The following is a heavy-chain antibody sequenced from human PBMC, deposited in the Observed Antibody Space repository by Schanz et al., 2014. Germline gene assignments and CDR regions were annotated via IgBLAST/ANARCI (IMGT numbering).Heavy chain of an antibody. CDR3: AKSLESCPGGRCSRGYFDY. Sequence: EVQLVESGGGLVQPGGSLRLSCGSSGFTFTNYAMSWVRQAPGKGLEWVSLISDSGDTAYYADSVKGRFTISRDNFKGALYLQMSSLRAEDTAVYYCAKSLESCPGGRCSRGYFDYWGQGTLVTVSS. CDR2: ISDSGDTA. CDR1: GFTFTNYA. D-gene: IGHD2-8*02. J-gene: IGHJ4*02. V-gene: IGHV3-23*04.